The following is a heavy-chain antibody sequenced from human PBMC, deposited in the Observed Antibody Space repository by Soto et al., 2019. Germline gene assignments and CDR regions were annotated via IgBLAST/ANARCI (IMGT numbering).Heavy chain of an antibody. CDR3: ARRPLLVNPGHSPNEVHYYMDV. J-gene: IGHJ6*03. CDR1: GYTFTSYG. Sequence: ASVKVSCKASGYTFTSYGISWVRQAPGQGLEWMGWISAYNGNTNYAQKLQGRVTMTTDTSTSTAYMELRSLRSDDTAVYYCARRPLLVNPGHSPNEVHYYMDVWGKGTTVTVSS. CDR2: ISAYNGNT. V-gene: IGHV1-18*01. D-gene: IGHD1-26*01.